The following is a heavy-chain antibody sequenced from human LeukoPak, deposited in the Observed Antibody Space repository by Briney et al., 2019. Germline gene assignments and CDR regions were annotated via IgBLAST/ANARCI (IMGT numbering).Heavy chain of an antibody. CDR2: INSDGSST. V-gene: IGHV3-74*01. Sequence: GRSLRLSCAASGFTFSSYWMHWVRKAQGKGQVLVSRINSDGSSTSYADSVQGRFTISRDNSENTVYLHMNSLRAGDTAVYFCAKDDAWLQYNDWGQGTLVTVSS. CDR1: GFTFSSYW. CDR3: AKDDAWLQYND. D-gene: IGHD5-24*01. J-gene: IGHJ4*02.